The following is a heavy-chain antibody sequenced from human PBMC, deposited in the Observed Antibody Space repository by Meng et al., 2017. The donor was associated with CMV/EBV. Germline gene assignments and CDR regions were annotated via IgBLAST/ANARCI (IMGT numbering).Heavy chain of an antibody. J-gene: IGHJ6*02. Sequence: GESLKISCAASGFTFSNYYMSWIRQAPGKGLEWVSYISSSGSTIYYADSVKGRFTISRDNAKNSLYLQMNSLGAEDTAVYYCARDGSSSSAFGDYYYYGMDVWGQGTTVTVSS. D-gene: IGHD6-6*01. CDR1: GFTFSNYY. V-gene: IGHV3-11*01. CDR3: ARDGSSSSAFGDYYYYGMDV. CDR2: ISSSGSTI.